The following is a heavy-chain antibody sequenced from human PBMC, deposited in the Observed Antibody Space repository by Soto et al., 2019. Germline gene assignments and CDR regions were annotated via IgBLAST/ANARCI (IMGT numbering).Heavy chain of an antibody. D-gene: IGHD3-10*01. CDR3: ARVGPSVDAFDI. V-gene: IGHV4-31*03. CDR1: GGSISSGGYY. Sequence: SETLSLTCTVSGGSISSGGYYWSWIRQHPGKGLEWIGYIYYSGSTYYNPSLKSRVTISVDTSKNQFSLKLSSVTAADTAVYYCARVGPSVDAFDIWGQGTMVTVSS. CDR2: IYYSGST. J-gene: IGHJ3*02.